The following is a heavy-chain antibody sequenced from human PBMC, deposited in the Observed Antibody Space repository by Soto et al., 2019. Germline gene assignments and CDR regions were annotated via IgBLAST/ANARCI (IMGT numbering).Heavy chain of an antibody. Sequence: PSETLSLTWTVSGGSIVRGDDYWSWIRQPPGKGLEWIGYIYYSGCTYYNPSLKSRVTISEDTSKNQFSLKLSSVTAADTAVYYCARAGYCRGGSCYRFPVDYWGQGTLVTVSS. CDR3: ARAGYCRGGSCYRFPVDY. CDR1: GGSIVRGDDY. J-gene: IGHJ4*02. D-gene: IGHD2-15*01. V-gene: IGHV4-30-4*01. CDR2: IYYSGCT.